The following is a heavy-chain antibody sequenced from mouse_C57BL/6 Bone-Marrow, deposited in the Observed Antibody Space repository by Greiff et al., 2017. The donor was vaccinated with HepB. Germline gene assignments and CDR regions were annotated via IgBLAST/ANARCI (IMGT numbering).Heavy chain of an antibody. V-gene: IGHV3-6*01. CDR1: GYSITSGYY. J-gene: IGHJ2*01. CDR3: ARGGATYGSLDY. CDR2: ISYDGSN. Sequence: EVKLMESGPGLVKPSQSLSLTCSVTGYSITSGYYWNWIRQFPGNKLEWMGYISYDGSNNYNPSLKNRISITRDTSKNQFFLKLNSVTTEDTATYYCARGGATYGSLDYWGQGTTLTVSS. D-gene: IGHD1-1*01.